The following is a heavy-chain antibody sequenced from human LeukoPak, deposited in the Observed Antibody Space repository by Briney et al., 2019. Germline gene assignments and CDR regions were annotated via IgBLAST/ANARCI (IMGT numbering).Heavy chain of an antibody. V-gene: IGHV4-39*07. CDR2: IYYSGKT. CDR3: ARKNIPSPRIRYSSDWNGRAFDY. Sequence: PSETLSLTCTVSGGSIGRSSYYWGWIRQPPGKGLEWIGNIYYSGKTDYNPSLKSRVTISVDTSKNQFSLKLSSVTAADTAVYYCARKNIPSPRIRYSSDWNGRAFDYWGQGTLVTVSS. D-gene: IGHD6-25*01. CDR1: GGSIGRSSYY. J-gene: IGHJ4*02.